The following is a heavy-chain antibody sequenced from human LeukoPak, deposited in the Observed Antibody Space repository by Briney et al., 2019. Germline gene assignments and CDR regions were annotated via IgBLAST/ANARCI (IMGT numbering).Heavy chain of an antibody. CDR2: ISGSDGST. Sequence: GGSLRLSCAASGFTFSSYAMNWVRQAPGKGREWVSAISGSDGSTYYADSVKGRFTISRANSKNTLYLQMNSLRAEDTDVYYCAKETVVVAGGFDYWGQGTLVTVSS. CDR1: GFTFSSYA. J-gene: IGHJ4*02. D-gene: IGHD2-15*01. CDR3: AKETVVVAGGFDY. V-gene: IGHV3-23*01.